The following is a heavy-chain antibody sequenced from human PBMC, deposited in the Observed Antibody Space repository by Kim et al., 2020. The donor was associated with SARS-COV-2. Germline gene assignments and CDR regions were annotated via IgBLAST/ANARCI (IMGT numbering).Heavy chain of an antibody. V-gene: IGHV3-30-3*01. D-gene: IGHD2-21*01. CDR2: ISYDGSNK. J-gene: IGHJ3*02. CDR1: GFTFSSYA. Sequence: GGSLRLSCAASGFTFSSYAMHWVRQAPGKGLEWVAVISYDGSNKYYADSVKGRFTISRDNSKNTLYLQMNSLRAEDTAVYYCAREPFCGGDCYNDAFDIWGQGTMVTVSS. CDR3: AREPFCGGDCYNDAFDI.